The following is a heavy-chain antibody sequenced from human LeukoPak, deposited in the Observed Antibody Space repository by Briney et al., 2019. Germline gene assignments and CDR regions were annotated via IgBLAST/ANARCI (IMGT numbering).Heavy chain of an antibody. CDR3: ARRWAYNYFDY. CDR2: IYYIWST. J-gene: IGHJ4*02. Sequence: SETLSLTCAVSGGSISSYYWSWIRQPPGKGLEWIGYIYYIWSTNYNPSLKSRVTISVDTSKNQFSLKLSSVSAADTAVYYCARRWAYNYFDYWGQGTLVTVSS. CDR1: GGSISSYY. D-gene: IGHD1-1*01. V-gene: IGHV4-59*08.